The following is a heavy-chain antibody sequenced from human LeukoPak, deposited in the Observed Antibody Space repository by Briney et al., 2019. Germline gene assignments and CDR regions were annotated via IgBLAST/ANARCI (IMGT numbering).Heavy chain of an antibody. CDR3: ARDAGWGYYDL. Sequence: GGSLRLSCVASGFTFSISWVTWVRQAPGKGLEWVANIDKHGNGKYYVDFVKGRFAISRDYATNSVFLQMNSLRAEDTSVYYCARDAGWGYYDLWGQGTPVTVSS. J-gene: IGHJ4*02. V-gene: IGHV3-7*01. CDR2: IDKHGNGK. D-gene: IGHD1-26*01. CDR1: GFTFSISW.